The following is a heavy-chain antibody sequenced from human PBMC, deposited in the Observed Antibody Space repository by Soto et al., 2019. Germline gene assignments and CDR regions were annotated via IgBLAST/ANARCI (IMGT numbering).Heavy chain of an antibody. V-gene: IGHV3-13*01. CDR3: ARAVYPQYYFDY. CDR2: IGTAGDT. D-gene: IGHD6-19*01. Sequence: GGSLRLSCAASGFTFSSYDMHWVRQATGKGLEWVSAIGTAGDTYYPGSVKGRFTISRENAKNSLYLQMNSLRAEDTAVYYCARAVYPQYYFDYWGQGTLVTVSS. J-gene: IGHJ4*02. CDR1: GFTFSSYD.